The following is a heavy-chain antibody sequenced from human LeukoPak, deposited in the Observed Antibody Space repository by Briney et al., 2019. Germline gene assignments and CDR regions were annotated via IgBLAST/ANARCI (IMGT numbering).Heavy chain of an antibody. CDR3: ARDHVVDGLVFDY. Sequence: GESLRLSCAASGFNFKNYAMSWVRQAPGKGLEWVSTISGDGSSTRYADSVKGRFTISRDNSKNTLYLQMNSLRAEDTAVYYCARDHVVDGLVFDYWGQGALVTVSS. CDR1: GFNFKNYA. CDR2: ISGDGSST. J-gene: IGHJ4*02. D-gene: IGHD2-15*01. V-gene: IGHV3-23*01.